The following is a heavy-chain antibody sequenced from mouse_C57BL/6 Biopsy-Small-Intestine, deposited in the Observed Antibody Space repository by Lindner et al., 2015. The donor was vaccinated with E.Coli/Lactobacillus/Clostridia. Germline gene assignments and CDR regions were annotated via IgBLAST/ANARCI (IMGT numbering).Heavy chain of an antibody. CDR3: ARCYYDGSYEAWFAY. D-gene: IGHD1-1*02. V-gene: IGHV1-14*01. CDR2: INPYNDGT. Sequence: VQLQESGPGLVKPGASVKMSCKASGYTFTSYVMHWVKQKPGQGLEWIGYINPYNDGTKYNEKFKGKATLTSDKSSSTAYMELSSLTSEDSAVYYCARCYYDGSYEAWFAYWGQGTLVTVSA. J-gene: IGHJ3*01. CDR1: GYTFTSYV.